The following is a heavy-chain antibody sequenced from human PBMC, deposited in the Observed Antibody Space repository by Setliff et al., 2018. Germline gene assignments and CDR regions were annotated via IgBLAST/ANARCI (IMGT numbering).Heavy chain of an antibody. V-gene: IGHV3-23*01. Sequence: GGSLRLSCAASGFTFSTFAMTWVRQAPGKGLEWVSSISGTGSNTYYADSVKGRFTISRDNSKNTLYVQMNNLRAEDTAVYYCARDRHVLSSTWDIYSFDYWGQGTLVTVSS. D-gene: IGHD6-13*01. CDR3: ARDRHVLSSTWDIYSFDY. CDR2: ISGTGSNT. J-gene: IGHJ4*02. CDR1: GFTFSTFA.